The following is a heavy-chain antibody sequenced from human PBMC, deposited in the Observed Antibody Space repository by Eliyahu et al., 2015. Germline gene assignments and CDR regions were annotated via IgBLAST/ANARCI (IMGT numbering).Heavy chain of an antibody. CDR1: GFXFXDYA. CDR3: AKANKQLVPYYYYGMDV. D-gene: IGHD6-13*01. CDR2: ISWNSGSI. Sequence: EVQLVESGGGLVQPGRSLRLSCAASGFXFXDYAMHWVRQAPGKGLEWVSGISWNSGSIGYADSVKGRFTISRDNAKNSLYLQMNSLRAEDTALYYCAKANKQLVPYYYYGMDVWGQGTTVTVSS. J-gene: IGHJ6*02. V-gene: IGHV3-9*01.